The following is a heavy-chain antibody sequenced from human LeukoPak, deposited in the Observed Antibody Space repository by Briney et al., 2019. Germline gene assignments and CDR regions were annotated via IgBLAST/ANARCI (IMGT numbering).Heavy chain of an antibody. CDR3: ARGEGHYYDSSGYL. CDR1: GYTLTGYY. V-gene: IGHV1-2*06. CDR2: INPNSGGT. J-gene: IGHJ4*02. D-gene: IGHD3-22*01. Sequence: GASVKVSCKASGYTLTGYYMHWVRQAPGQGLEWMGRINPNSGGTNYAQKFQGRVTMTRDTSISTAYMELSRLRSDDTAVYYCARGEGHYYDSSGYLWGQGTLVTVSS.